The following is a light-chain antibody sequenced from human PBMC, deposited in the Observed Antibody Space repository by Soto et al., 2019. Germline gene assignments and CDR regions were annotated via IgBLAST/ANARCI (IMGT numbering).Light chain of an antibody. V-gene: IGKV3-11*01. CDR2: DAS. CDR3: QQRSNGLT. CDR1: QSVSSN. J-gene: IGKJ4*01. Sequence: EIVMTQSPATLSVSPGERATLSCRASQSVSSNLAWYQQKPGQAPRLLIYDASNRATGIPARFSGSGSGTDFILIISGLEPEDSAVYYCQQRSNGLTFGGGTKVDI.